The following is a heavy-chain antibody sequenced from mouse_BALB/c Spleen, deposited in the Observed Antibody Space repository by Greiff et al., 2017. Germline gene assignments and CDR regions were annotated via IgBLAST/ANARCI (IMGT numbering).Heavy chain of an antibody. V-gene: IGHV2-9*02. D-gene: IGHD1-2*01. CDR2: IWAGGST. Sequence: QVQLKESGPGLVAPSQSLSITCTVSGFSLTSYGVHWVRQPPGKGLEWLGVIWAGGSTNYNSALMSRLSISKDNSKSQVFLKMNSLQTDDTAMYYCARVFIRFTTATWYAMDYWGQGTSVTVSS. J-gene: IGHJ4*01. CDR3: ARVFIRFTTATWYAMDY. CDR1: GFSLTSYG.